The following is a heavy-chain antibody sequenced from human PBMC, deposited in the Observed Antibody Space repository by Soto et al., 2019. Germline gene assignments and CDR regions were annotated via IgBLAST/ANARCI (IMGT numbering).Heavy chain of an antibody. CDR1: GFSLSNARMG. V-gene: IGHV2-26*01. Sequence: QVTLKESGPVLVKPTETLTLTCTVSGFSLSNARMGVSWIRQPPGKALEWLAHIFSNDEISYSTSLKSRLTITKDTCKSQVVRTMTNMDPVDTATYSCARKLPSSWLAAAGNLDYWGQGTLVAVFS. CDR2: IFSNDEI. J-gene: IGHJ4*02. CDR3: ARKLPSSWLAAAGNLDY. D-gene: IGHD6-13*01.